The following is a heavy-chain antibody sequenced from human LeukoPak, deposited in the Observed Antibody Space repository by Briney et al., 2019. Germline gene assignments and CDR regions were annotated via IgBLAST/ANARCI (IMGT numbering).Heavy chain of an antibody. CDR3: ARERSKLHGYSGYDTDMDV. CDR2: MNPNSGNT. CDR1: GYTFTSYD. J-gene: IGHJ6*03. D-gene: IGHD5-12*01. Sequence: ASVKVSCKASGYTFTSYDINWVRQATGQGLEWMGWMNPNSGNTGYAQKFQGRVTMTRNTSISTAYMELSSLRSEDTAVYYCARERSKLHGYSGYDTDMDVWGKGTTVTVSS. V-gene: IGHV1-8*01.